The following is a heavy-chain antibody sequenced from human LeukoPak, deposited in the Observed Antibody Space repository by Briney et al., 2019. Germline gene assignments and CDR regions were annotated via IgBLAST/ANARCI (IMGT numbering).Heavy chain of an antibody. V-gene: IGHV4-31*03. CDR1: GGSLSSGGYY. CDR2: IYYSGST. J-gene: IGHJ4*02. CDR3: ARGPSSSSVDY. Sequence: SETLSLTCTVSGGSLSSGGYYWSWIRQHPGKGLEWIGYIYYSGSTYYNPSLKSRVTISVDTSKNQFSLKLSSVTAADTAVYYCARGPSSSSVDYWGQGTLVTVSS. D-gene: IGHD6-6*01.